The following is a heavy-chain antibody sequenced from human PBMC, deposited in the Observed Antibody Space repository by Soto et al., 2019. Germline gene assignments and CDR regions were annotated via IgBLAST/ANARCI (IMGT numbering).Heavy chain of an antibody. CDR3: ARDYYDSSGYGYYYGMDV. CDR1: CGSISSGGYY. J-gene: IGHJ6*02. V-gene: IGHV4-31*03. CDR2: IYYSGST. D-gene: IGHD3-22*01. Sequence: PSETLSLTCTFSCGSISSGGYYWSWIRQHPGKGLEWIGYIYYSGSTYYNPSLKSRVTISVDTSKNQFSLKLSSVTAADTAVYYCARDYYDSSGYGYYYGMDVWGQGTTVTVSS.